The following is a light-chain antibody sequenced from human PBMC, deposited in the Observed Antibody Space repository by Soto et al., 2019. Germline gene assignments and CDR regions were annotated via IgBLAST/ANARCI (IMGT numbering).Light chain of an antibody. CDR1: SSNIGSNT. Sequence: QSVPTQPPSASGTPGQRVTISCSGSSSNIGSNTVNWYQPLPGTAPKLLIYSNNQRPSGVPDRFSGSQSGTSASLAISGLQSEDEADYYCAAWDDSLDGPGFGGGTKLTVL. V-gene: IGLV1-44*01. CDR3: AAWDDSLDGPG. CDR2: SNN. J-gene: IGLJ2*01.